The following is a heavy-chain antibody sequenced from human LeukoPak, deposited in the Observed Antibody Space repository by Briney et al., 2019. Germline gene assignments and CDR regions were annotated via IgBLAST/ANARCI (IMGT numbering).Heavy chain of an antibody. CDR2: IYHSGST. D-gene: IGHD6-13*01. Sequence: SQTLSLTCAVSGGSISSGGYSWSCIRQPPGKGLEWIGYIYHSGSTYYNPSLKSRVTTSVDRSKNQFSLKLSSVTAADTAVYYCARRGSSWWNWGQGTLVTVSS. CDR3: ARRGSSWWN. CDR1: GGSISSGGYS. V-gene: IGHV4-30-2*01. J-gene: IGHJ4*02.